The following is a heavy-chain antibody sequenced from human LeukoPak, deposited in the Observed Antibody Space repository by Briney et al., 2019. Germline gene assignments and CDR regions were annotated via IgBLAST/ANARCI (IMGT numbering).Heavy chain of an antibody. J-gene: IGHJ4*02. D-gene: IGHD4-17*01. CDR2: INWNGGST. CDR3: ARVLYGDYPFDY. V-gene: IGHV3-20*04. CDR1: GFTFDDYD. Sequence: PGGSLRLSCAASGFTFDDYDMSWVRQAPGQGLEWGSGINWNGGSTGYADSVKCRFTISRDNAKNSLYLQMNSLRAEDTALYYCARVLYGDYPFDYWGQGTLVTVSS.